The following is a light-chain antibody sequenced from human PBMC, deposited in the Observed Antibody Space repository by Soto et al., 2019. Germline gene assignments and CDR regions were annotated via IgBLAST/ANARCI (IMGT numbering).Light chain of an antibody. CDR2: GVN. CDR1: SSDIYAYNY. CDR3: GSYAGSDTFV. V-gene: IGLV2-14*01. Sequence: QSALTQPASVSGSPGQSITITCTGTSSDIYAYNYVSWYQQHPGKAPNVVISGVNIRPSGVSSRFSGSKSGNTASLTISGLQAEDEAEYFCGSYAGSDTFVFGTGTKVSVL. J-gene: IGLJ1*01.